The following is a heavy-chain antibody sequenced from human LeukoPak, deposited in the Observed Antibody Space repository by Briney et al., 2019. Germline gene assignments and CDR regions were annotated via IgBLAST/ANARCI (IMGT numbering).Heavy chain of an antibody. D-gene: IGHD6-13*01. CDR2: IIPILGIA. CDR1: GGTFSSYA. CDR3: ARDREPYSSSWYGNDAFDI. Sequence: SVKVSCKASGGTFSSYAISRVRQAPGQGLEWMGRIIPILGIANYAQKFQGRVTITADKSTSTAYMELSSLRSEDTAVYYCARDREPYSSSWYGNDAFDIWGQGTMVTVSS. V-gene: IGHV1-69*04. J-gene: IGHJ3*02.